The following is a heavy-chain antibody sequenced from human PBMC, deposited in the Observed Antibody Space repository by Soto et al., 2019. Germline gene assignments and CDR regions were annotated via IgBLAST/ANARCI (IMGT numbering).Heavy chain of an antibody. J-gene: IGHJ4*02. CDR2: VYYSGTP. D-gene: IGHD3-22*01. Sequence: PSETLSLTCAVSGGSSRQSSYFWGWIRQPPGKGLEWIASVYYSGTPYYNPSLKSRVTISIDTSKTQISLKLKSLTAADTAVYYCASEMHLAEGLLGYWGQGTLVTVSS. CDR3: ASEMHLAEGLLGY. CDR1: GGSSRQSSYF. V-gene: IGHV4-39*01.